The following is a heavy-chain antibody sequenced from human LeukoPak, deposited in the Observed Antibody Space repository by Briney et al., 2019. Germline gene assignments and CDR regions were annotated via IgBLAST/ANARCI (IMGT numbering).Heavy chain of an antibody. V-gene: IGHV3-15*01. CDR3: TTSDTPLLWSGELLSNFDY. J-gene: IGHJ4*02. Sequence: PGGSLRLSCAASGFTFSNAWMSWVRQAPGKGLEWVGRIKSKTDGGTTDYAAPVKGRFTISRDDSKNTLYLQMNSLKTEDTAVYYCTTSDTPLLWSGELLSNFDYWGQGTLVTVSS. CDR1: GFTFSNAW. CDR2: IKSKTDGGTT. D-gene: IGHD3-10*01.